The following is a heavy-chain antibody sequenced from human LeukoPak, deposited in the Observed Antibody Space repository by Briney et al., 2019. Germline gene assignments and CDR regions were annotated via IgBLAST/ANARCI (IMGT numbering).Heavy chain of an antibody. CDR1: GFTFSSYA. J-gene: IGHJ6*02. CDR3: ARDFGGV. CDR2: ISYDGSNK. D-gene: IGHD2-15*01. V-gene: IGHV3-30*14. Sequence: PGRSLRLSCAASGFTFSSYAMHWVRQAPGKGLEWVAVISYDGSNKYYADSVKGRFIISRDKSKNTLYLQMNSLRAEDTAVYYCARDFGGVWGQGTTVTVSS.